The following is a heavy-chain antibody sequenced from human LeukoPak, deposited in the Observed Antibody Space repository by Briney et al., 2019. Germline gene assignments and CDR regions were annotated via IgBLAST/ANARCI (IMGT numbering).Heavy chain of an antibody. CDR1: GDSISSGDYY. V-gene: IGHV4-61*02. J-gene: IGHJ4*02. D-gene: IGHD1-26*01. CDR3: ASKQWELQGFDY. CDR2: ISSSGST. Sequence: PSQTLSLTCTVSGDSISSGDYYWSWIRQPAGKGLEWIGRISSSGSTNYNPSLKSRVTISVDTSKNQFSLKLSSVTAADTAVYYCASKQWELQGFDYWGQGTLVTVSS.